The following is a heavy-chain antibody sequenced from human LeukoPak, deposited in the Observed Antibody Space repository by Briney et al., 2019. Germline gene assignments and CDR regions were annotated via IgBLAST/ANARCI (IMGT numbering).Heavy chain of an antibody. Sequence: SETLSLTCAVYGGSFTDYYWSWLRQPPGKGLEWIGEINYSGSTNYNPSLKSRVTISGDTSKNQFSLRLNSVTAADTAVYYCARGQGTVTTHWGQGTLVTVSS. CDR2: INYSGST. D-gene: IGHD4-17*01. CDR3: ARGQGTVTTH. J-gene: IGHJ4*02. V-gene: IGHV4-34*01. CDR1: GGSFTDYY.